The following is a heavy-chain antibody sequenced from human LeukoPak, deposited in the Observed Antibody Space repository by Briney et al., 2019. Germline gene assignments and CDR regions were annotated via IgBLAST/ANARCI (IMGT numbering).Heavy chain of an antibody. CDR1: GYTFTSSD. CDR3: ARNSHGYSSGWLQFNFDY. D-gene: IGHD6-19*01. CDR2: MNPNSGNT. V-gene: IGHV1-8*03. Sequence: ASVRVSCKASGYTFTSSDINWVRQSTGRGLEWMGWMNPNSGNTGYAQKFQGRVTITRNTSISTAYMELSSLRSEDTAVYFCARNSHGYSSGWLQFNFDYWGQGTLVTVSS. J-gene: IGHJ4*02.